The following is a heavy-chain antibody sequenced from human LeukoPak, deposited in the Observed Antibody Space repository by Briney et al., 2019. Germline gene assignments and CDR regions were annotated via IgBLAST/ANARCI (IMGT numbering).Heavy chain of an antibody. J-gene: IGHJ5*02. D-gene: IGHD5-24*01. Sequence: SETLSLTCTVSGDSISEYYCSWIRQPPGKGLEGIGEVYYSGSSHYKPSLKRRVTISIDMSKNQFSLRLRPVSAADTAVYFCARELDGNGGWFDRWGQGTPVSVS. CDR2: VYYSGSS. CDR1: GDSISEYY. CDR3: ARELDGNGGWFDR. V-gene: IGHV4-59*12.